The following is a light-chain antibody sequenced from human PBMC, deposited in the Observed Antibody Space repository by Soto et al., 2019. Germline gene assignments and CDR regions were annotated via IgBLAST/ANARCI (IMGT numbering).Light chain of an antibody. Sequence: IVLTQTPLSSLVTLGQPASISCKSSQSLAHSDGNTYLNWLQQRPGQPPRLLIYKTSNRFPGVPDRFSGSGTGTDFTLKISRVEAEDVGVYYCVEATLLPHAFGQGTKVEIQ. J-gene: IGKJ1*01. CDR2: KTS. V-gene: IGKV2-24*01. CDR3: VEATLLPHA. CDR1: QSLAHSDGNTY.